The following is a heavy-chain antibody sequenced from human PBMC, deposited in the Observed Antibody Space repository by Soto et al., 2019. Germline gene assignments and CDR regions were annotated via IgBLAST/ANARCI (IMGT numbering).Heavy chain of an antibody. D-gene: IGHD3-22*01. CDR3: ARDIGSYAYDEGN. V-gene: IGHV4-4*07. CDR2: AYYSGTT. CDR1: GGSIMSSG. Sequence: PSETLSLTCSVSGGSIMSSGWSWTRQPAGKALEWCGRAYYSGTTDYNHSLKSRETMSVETSQNQFYLRPHSLTHADTAVYSCARDIGSYAYDEGNCGQG. J-gene: IGHJ4*02.